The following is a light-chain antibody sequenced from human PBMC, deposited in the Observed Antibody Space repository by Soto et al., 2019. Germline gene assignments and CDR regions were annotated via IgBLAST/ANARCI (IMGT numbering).Light chain of an antibody. CDR2: DAS. J-gene: IGKJ4*01. V-gene: IGKV3-11*01. Sequence: ESVLTQSPATLSLSPGERATLSCRASQSVSSYLAWYQQKPGQAPRLLIYDASNRATGIPARFSGNGSGTYLTFTISSLEHGGFAVYYCHQRSNWPLTFGGGIKVDIK. CDR1: QSVSSY. CDR3: HQRSNWPLT.